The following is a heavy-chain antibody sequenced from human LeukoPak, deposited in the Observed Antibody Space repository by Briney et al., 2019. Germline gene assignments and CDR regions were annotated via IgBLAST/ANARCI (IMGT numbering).Heavy chain of an antibody. D-gene: IGHD2-2*01. Sequence: PSETLSLTCTVSGGSISSYYWSWIRQPPGKGLEWIGYIYTSGSTNCNPSLKSRVTISVDTSKNQFSLKLSSVTAADTAVYYCARHCSSTSCYFGVFDYWGQGTLVTVSS. J-gene: IGHJ4*02. CDR1: GGSISSYY. CDR2: IYTSGST. CDR3: ARHCSSTSCYFGVFDY. V-gene: IGHV4-4*09.